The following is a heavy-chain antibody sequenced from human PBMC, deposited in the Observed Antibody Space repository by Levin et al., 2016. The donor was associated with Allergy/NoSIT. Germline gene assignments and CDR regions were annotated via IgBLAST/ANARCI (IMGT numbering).Heavy chain of an antibody. Sequence: WVRQAPGQGLEWMGWINPNSGGTNYAQKFQGRVTMTRDTSISTAYMELSRLRSDDTAMYYCARRVQAAGMDVWGQGTTVTVSS. V-gene: IGHV1-2*02. CDR3: ARRVQAAGMDV. J-gene: IGHJ6*02. D-gene: IGHD2-15*01. CDR2: INPNSGGT.